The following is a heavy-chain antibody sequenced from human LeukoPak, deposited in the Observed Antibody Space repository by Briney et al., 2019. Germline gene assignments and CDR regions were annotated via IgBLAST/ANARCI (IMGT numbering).Heavy chain of an antibody. CDR3: ATVLLGYCSGGSCYWFDP. CDR2: IYYSRST. D-gene: IGHD2-15*01. J-gene: IGHJ5*02. V-gene: IGHV4-59*01. CDR1: GGSISSYY. Sequence: SETLSLTCTVSGGSISSYYWSWIRQPPGKGLEWIGYIYYSRSTNYNPSLKSRVTISVDTSKNQFSLELSSLRSEDTAVYYCATVLLGYCSGGSCYWFDPWGQGTLVTVSS.